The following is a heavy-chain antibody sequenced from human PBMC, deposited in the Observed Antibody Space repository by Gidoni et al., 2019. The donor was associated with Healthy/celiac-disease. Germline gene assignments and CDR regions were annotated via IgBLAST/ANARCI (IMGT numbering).Heavy chain of an antibody. D-gene: IGHD3-22*01. CDR1: GGSFSGYY. CDR3: ARAGRGYDSSGYSYWYFDL. V-gene: IGHV4-34*01. Sequence: QVQLQQWGAGLLKPSETLSLTCAVSGGSFSGYYWSWIRQPPGKGLEWIGEINHSGSTNYNPSLKSRVTISVDTSKNQFSLKLSSVTAADTAVYYCARAGRGYDSSGYSYWYFDLWGRGTLVTVSS. J-gene: IGHJ2*01. CDR2: INHSGST.